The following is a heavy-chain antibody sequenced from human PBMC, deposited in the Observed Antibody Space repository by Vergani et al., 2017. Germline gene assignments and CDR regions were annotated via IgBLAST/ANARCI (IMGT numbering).Heavy chain of an antibody. J-gene: IGHJ6*04. CDR2: IWYDGSDK. CDR3: AREKEWLRLGGGMDV. Sequence: VQLVESGGGVVQPGRSLRLSCAASGFTFSSYAMHWVCQAPGKGLEWVAVIWYDGSDKYYADSGKGRFTISRDNSKITLYVQMNSLRAEDTAVYYCAREKEWLRLGGGMDVWGKGTTVTVSS. CDR1: GFTFSSYA. V-gene: IGHV3-33*01. D-gene: IGHD5-12*01.